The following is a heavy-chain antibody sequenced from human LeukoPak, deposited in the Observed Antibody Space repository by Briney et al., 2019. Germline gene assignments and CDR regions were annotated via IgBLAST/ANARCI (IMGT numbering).Heavy chain of an antibody. J-gene: IGHJ5*02. CDR1: GYTFTSYG. V-gene: IGHV1-18*01. D-gene: IGHD5-18*01. CDR3: ARDRDTAMAGPFDP. CDR2: ISAYNGNT. Sequence: ASVKVSCKASGYTFTSYGISWVRQAPGQGLEWMGWISAYNGNTNYAQKLQGRVTMTTDTSTSTAYMELRSLRSDDTAVYYCARDRDTAMAGPFDPWGQGTLVTVSS.